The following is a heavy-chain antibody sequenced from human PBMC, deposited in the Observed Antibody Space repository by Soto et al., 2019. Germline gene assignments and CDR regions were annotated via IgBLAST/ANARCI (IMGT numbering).Heavy chain of an antibody. Sequence: EVQLLESGGGLVQPGGSLRLSCVVSGFTFNNYAMNWVRQAPGKGLEWVSGISASGGSTYYADSVKGRFTISRDSSKHTLYLQMNSLRAADTAIYYCAIHFYYGSGSYYAVDYWRQGTLVTVSS. V-gene: IGHV3-23*01. CDR3: AIHFYYGSGSYYAVDY. J-gene: IGHJ4*02. D-gene: IGHD3-10*01. CDR2: ISASGGST. CDR1: GFTFNNYA.